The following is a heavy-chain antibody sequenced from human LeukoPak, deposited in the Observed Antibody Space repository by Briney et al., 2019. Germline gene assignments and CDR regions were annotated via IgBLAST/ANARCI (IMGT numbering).Heavy chain of an antibody. D-gene: IGHD1-26*01. Sequence: ASVKVSCKASGYTFTDYYIHWVRQAPGQGLEWMGLIHPNSGDTYYAQKFRGRVTMTRDTSITTAYVELDRLTSDDTAVYYCERDYSGSYTHWAQGTLVTISS. CDR3: ERDYSGSYTH. J-gene: IGHJ4*02. V-gene: IGHV1-2*06. CDR1: GYTFTDYY. CDR2: IHPNSGDT.